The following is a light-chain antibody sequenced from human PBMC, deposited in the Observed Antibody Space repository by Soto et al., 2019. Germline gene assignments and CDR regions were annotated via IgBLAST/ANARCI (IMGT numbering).Light chain of an antibody. Sequence: QSVLTQSPSASASLGASVKLTCTLSSGHSNYAIAWHQQQPEKGPRFLMKLNSDGSHSKGDGIPARFSGSSSGAERYLTLSTLQSEDEADSYCQTWVTGIHIFGGGTKLTVL. CDR1: SGHSNYA. CDR2: LNSDGSH. CDR3: QTWVTGIHI. V-gene: IGLV4-69*01. J-gene: IGLJ2*01.